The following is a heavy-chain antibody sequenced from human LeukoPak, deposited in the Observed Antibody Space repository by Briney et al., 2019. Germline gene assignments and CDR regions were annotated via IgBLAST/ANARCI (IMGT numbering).Heavy chain of an antibody. CDR2: IYYSGST. CDR1: GGSISSYY. D-gene: IGHD6-19*01. V-gene: IGHV4-59*12. Sequence: SEALSLTCTVSGGSISSYYWSWIRQPPGKGLEWIGYIYYSGSTNYNPSLKSRVTISVDTSKNQFSLKLSSVTAADTAVYYCARRYSSDWYLTFLDYWGQGTLVTVSS. CDR3: ARRYSSDWYLTFLDY. J-gene: IGHJ4*02.